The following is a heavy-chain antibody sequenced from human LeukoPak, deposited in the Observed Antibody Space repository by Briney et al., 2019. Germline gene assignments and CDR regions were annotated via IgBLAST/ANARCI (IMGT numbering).Heavy chain of an antibody. CDR3: ARDRYYGSGSYYYYYGMDV. CDR1: GYTFTGYY. CDR2: INPNSGGT. V-gene: IGHV1-2*04. D-gene: IGHD3-10*01. Sequence: ASVKVSCKASGYTFTGYYTHWVRQAPGQGLEWMGWINPNSGGTNYAQKFQGWVTMTRDTSISTAYMELSRLRSDDTAVYYCARDRYYGSGSYYYYYGMDVWGKGTTVTVSS. J-gene: IGHJ6*04.